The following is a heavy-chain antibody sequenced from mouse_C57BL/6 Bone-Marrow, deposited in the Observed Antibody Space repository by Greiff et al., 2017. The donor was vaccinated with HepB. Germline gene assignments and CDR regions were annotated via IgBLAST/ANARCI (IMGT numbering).Heavy chain of an antibody. CDR3: TVYYYGSRWYFDY. D-gene: IGHD1-1*01. Sequence: EVKLMESGGGLVQPGGSMKLSCVASGFTFSNYWMNWVRQSPEKGLEWVAQIRLKSDNYATHYAESVKGRFTISRDDSKSSVYLQMNNLRAEDTGIYYCTVYYYGSRWYFDYWGQGTTLTVSS. CDR1: GFTFSNYW. CDR2: IRLKSDNYAT. J-gene: IGHJ2*01. V-gene: IGHV6-3*01.